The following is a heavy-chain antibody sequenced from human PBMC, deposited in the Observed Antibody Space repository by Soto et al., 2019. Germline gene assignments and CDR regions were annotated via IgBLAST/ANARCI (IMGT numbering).Heavy chain of an antibody. D-gene: IGHD1-26*01. Sequence: GALRLSCAGSGFTFSNYAMSWVRQAPGKGLAWVSAISGSGGSTYYADSVKGRFTISRDNSKNTLYLQMNSLRAEDTALYYCAKVPVGATGRFDYWGQGTLVTVSS. CDR3: AKVPVGATGRFDY. V-gene: IGHV3-23*01. CDR2: ISGSGGST. CDR1: GFTFSNYA. J-gene: IGHJ4*02.